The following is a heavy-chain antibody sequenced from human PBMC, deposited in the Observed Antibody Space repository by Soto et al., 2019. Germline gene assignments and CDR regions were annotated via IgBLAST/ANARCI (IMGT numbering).Heavy chain of an antibody. D-gene: IGHD2-2*01. CDR2: INHSGST. J-gene: IGHJ6*01. V-gene: IGHV4-34*01. CDR1: GGSCSGYY. Sequence: SETLSLTCAVYGGSCSGYYWSWIRQSPGKGLEWIGEINHSGSTNYNPSLKSRVTISVDTSKSQFSLKLSSVTAADTAVYFCARGVRVRSDIRYYRIDVCGRRTTVNDS. CDR3: ARGVRVRSDIRYYRIDV.